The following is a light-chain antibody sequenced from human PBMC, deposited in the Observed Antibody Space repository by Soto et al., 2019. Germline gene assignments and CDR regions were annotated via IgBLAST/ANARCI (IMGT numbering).Light chain of an antibody. V-gene: IGLV2-8*01. CDR2: EVS. Sequence: QSALTQPHSASGSPGQSVTLSCTGTSSDIGVYNYVSWYQQHPGKAPKLMIYEVSERPSGVPDRFSGSKSGNTASLTVSGLQTEDEADYYCSSYAGSNNLYVFGTGTKLTVL. CDR3: SSYAGSNNLYV. CDR1: SSDIGVYNY. J-gene: IGLJ1*01.